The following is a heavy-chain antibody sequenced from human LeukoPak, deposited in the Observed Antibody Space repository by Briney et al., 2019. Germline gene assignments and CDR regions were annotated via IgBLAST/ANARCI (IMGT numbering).Heavy chain of an antibody. Sequence: ASVKVCCKASGGTFSSYAISWVRQAPGQGLEWMGGIIPIFATANYAQKFQGRVTITAAESTSTAYMELSSLRAEDTDVYYCARCYDFWSGLYYFDYWGQGTLVTVSS. J-gene: IGHJ4*02. CDR3: ARCYDFWSGLYYFDY. CDR1: GGTFSSYA. CDR2: IIPIFATA. V-gene: IGHV1-69*13. D-gene: IGHD3-3*01.